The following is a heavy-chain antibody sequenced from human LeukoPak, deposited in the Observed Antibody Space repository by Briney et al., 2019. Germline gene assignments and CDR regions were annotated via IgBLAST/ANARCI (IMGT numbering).Heavy chain of an antibody. J-gene: IGHJ5*01. CDR1: GGPISSGGYY. Sequence: SETLSLTCTVSGGPISSGGYYWSWIRQHPGKGLEWIGYIYYSGSTYYNPSLKSRVTISVDTSKNQFSLKLSSVTAADTAVYYCARDIKHEGYCSGGSCYSLWFDSWGQGTLVTVSS. CDR3: ARDIKHEGYCSGGSCYSLWFDS. D-gene: IGHD2-15*01. CDR2: IYYSGST. V-gene: IGHV4-31*03.